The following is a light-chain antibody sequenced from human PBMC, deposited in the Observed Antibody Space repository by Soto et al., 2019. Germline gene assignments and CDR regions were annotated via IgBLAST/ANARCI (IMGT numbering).Light chain of an antibody. V-gene: IGKV1-39*01. CDR1: HTINSY. Sequence: DFQMTQSPSSLSEPVGDSVTITCPASHTINSYLNWYQQKRGKAPKLLIYVASTLQSGVTSRFSGSGSGTDFTLTISSLQPQDFATYYCQQSYSAPPLTFGGGTKVEIK. J-gene: IGKJ4*02. CDR2: VAS. CDR3: QQSYSAPPLT.